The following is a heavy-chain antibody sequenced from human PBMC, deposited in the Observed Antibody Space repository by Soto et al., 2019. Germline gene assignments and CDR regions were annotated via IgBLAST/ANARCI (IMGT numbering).Heavy chain of an antibody. CDR1: GFTFSSYA. Sequence: EVQLLESGGGLVQPGGSLRLSCAASGFTFSSYAMSWVRQAPGKGLEWVSAISGAGGSTYYADSVKGRFTISRDNSKNTLYLQMHSQRAEDTAVYYCARHRLRPYCRSSSWPDYFDYWGQGTLVTVSS. J-gene: IGHJ4*02. CDR2: ISGAGGST. D-gene: IGHD2-2*01. V-gene: IGHV3-23*01. CDR3: ARHRLRPYCRSSSWPDYFDY.